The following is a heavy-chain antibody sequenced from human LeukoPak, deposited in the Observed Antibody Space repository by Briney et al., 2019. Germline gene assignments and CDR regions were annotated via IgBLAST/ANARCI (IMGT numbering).Heavy chain of an antibody. V-gene: IGHV1-2*02. J-gene: IGHJ4*02. Sequence: ASVKVSCKASGYTFTGYYMHWVRQAPGQGLVWMGWINPNSGGTNYAQKFQGRVTMTRDTSISTAYMELSRLRSDDTAVYYCARVGVGYYDSSGYFDYWGQGTLVTVSS. CDR1: GYTFTGYY. CDR3: ARVGVGYYDSSGYFDY. D-gene: IGHD3-22*01. CDR2: INPNSGGT.